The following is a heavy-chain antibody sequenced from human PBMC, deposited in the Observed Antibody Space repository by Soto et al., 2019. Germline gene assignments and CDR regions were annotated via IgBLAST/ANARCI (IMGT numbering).Heavy chain of an antibody. D-gene: IGHD7-27*01. J-gene: IGHJ6*02. CDR3: AKGLTGAPYYAMDV. CDR1: GFTFRSYA. Sequence: EVQLLESGGGLVQPGGSLRLSCAASGFTFRSYAMSWVRQAPGKGLEWVSAISGSGGSTYYADSVKGRFTISRDNSKNTLYLQMNSLRVEDTAVYYCAKGLTGAPYYAMDVWGQGTTVTVSS. V-gene: IGHV3-23*01. CDR2: ISGSGGST.